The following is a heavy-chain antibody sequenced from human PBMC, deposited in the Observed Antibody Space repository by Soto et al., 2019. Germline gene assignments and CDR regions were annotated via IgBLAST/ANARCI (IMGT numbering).Heavy chain of an antibody. CDR2: ISISSRTI. CDR1: GFTFRSYS. V-gene: IGHV3-48*04. CDR3: TTEGLQEPHYGMDV. D-gene: IGHD4-4*01. J-gene: IGHJ6*02. Sequence: GGSLRLSCAASGFTFRSYSMNWVRQAPGKGLEWVSYISISSRTIYYADSVKGRFTISRDDAKNSLYLQMNSLKTEDTAVYYCTTEGLQEPHYGMDVWGQGTTVTVSS.